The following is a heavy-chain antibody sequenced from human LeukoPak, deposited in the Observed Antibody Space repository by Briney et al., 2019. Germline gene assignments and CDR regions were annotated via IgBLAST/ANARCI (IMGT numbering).Heavy chain of an antibody. CDR1: GYTFTGYY. D-gene: IGHD3-22*01. J-gene: IGHJ3*02. Sequence: ASVKVSCKASGYTFTGYYMHWVRQAPGQGLEWMGIINPSGGSTSYAQKFQGRVTMTRDTSTSTVYMELSSLSSVTAADTAVYFCARQVWYYDRSAFDIWGQGTMVTVSS. V-gene: IGHV1-46*01. CDR2: INPSGGST. CDR3: ARQVWYYDRSAFDI.